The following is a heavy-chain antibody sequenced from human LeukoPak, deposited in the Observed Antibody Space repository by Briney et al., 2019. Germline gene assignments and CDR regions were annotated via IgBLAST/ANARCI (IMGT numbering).Heavy chain of an antibody. CDR3: ARRRRYCSSTSCHLYYFDY. CDR2: INHSGST. J-gene: IGHJ4*02. CDR1: GGSFSGYY. D-gene: IGHD2-2*01. V-gene: IGHV4-34*01. Sequence: SETLSLTCAVYGGSFSGYYWSWIRQPPGKGLEWIGEINHSGSTNYNPSLKSRVTISVDTSKNQFSLKLSSVTAADTAVYYCARRRRYCSSTSCHLYYFDYWGQGTLVTVSS.